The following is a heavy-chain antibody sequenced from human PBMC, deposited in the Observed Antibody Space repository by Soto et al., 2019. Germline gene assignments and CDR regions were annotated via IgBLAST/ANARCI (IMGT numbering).Heavy chain of an antibody. CDR1: GYSFTSYW. V-gene: IGHV5-51*01. D-gene: IGHD3-10*01. CDR2: IYPGDSDT. CDR3: ARHRPSGSPIPDAFDI. J-gene: IGHJ3*02. Sequence: EVQLVQSGAEVKKPGESLKISCKGSGYSFTSYWIGWVRQMPGKGLEWMGIIYPGDSDTRYSPSFQGQVTISADKSISTAYLQWSSLKASDTAMYYCARHRPSGSPIPDAFDIWGQGTMVTVSS.